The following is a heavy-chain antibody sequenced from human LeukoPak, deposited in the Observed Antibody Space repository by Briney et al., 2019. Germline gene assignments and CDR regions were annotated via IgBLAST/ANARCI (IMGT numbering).Heavy chain of an antibody. CDR2: ISYDGSNK. J-gene: IGHJ4*02. CDR1: GFTFSSYA. Sequence: GRSLRLSCAASGFTFSSYAMHWVRQAPGKGLEWVAVISYDGSNKYYADSVKGRFTISGDNSKNTLYLQMNSLRAEDTAVYYCARDYYDYVWGSYRYLVSGLPGYWGQGTLVTVSS. V-gene: IGHV3-30-3*01. D-gene: IGHD3-16*02. CDR3: ARDYYDYVWGSYRYLVSGLPGY.